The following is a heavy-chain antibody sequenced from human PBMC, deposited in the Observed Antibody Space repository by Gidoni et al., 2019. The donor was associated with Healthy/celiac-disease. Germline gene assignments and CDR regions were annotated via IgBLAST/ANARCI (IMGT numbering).Heavy chain of an antibody. CDR1: GYTFTGYY. CDR3: ARGITIFGYYYYYGMDV. Sequence: QVQLVQSGAEVKKPGASVKVSCKASGYTFTGYYMHWVRQAPGQGLEWMGWINPNSGGTNYAQKFQGRVTMTRDTSISTAYMELSRLRSDDTAVYYCARGITIFGYYYYYGMDVWGQGTTVTVSS. CDR2: INPNSGGT. D-gene: IGHD3-3*01. V-gene: IGHV1-2*02. J-gene: IGHJ6*02.